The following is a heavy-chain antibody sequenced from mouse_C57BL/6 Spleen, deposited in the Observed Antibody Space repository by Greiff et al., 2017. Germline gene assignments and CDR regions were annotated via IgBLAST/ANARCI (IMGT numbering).Heavy chain of an antibody. D-gene: IGHD1-1*01. J-gene: IGHJ2*01. CDR3: ARTTTVAPYYFDY. CDR1: GYAFSSSW. V-gene: IGHV1-82*01. Sequence: VQLQQSGPELVKPGASVKISCKASGYAFSSSWLNWVKQRPGQGLEWIGRIYPGDGDTNYNGKFKGKATLTADKSSSTAYMQLSSLTSEDSAVYFWARTTTVAPYYFDYWGQGTTLTVSS. CDR2: IYPGDGDT.